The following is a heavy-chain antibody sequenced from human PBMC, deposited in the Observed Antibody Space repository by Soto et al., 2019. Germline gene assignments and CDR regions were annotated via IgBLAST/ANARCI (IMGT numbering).Heavy chain of an antibody. Sequence: GGSLRLSCAASGFTFSSYAMSWVRQAPGKGLEWVSAISGSVGSTYYADSVKGRFTISRDNSKNTLYLQMNSLRAEDTAVYYCAKDSGWHTRFDPWGQGTLVTVSS. V-gene: IGHV3-23*01. CDR3: AKDSGWHTRFDP. CDR1: GFTFSSYA. D-gene: IGHD6-19*01. J-gene: IGHJ5*02. CDR2: ISGSVGST.